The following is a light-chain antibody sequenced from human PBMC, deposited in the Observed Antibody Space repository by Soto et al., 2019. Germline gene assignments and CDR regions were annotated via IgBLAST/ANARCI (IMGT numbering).Light chain of an antibody. V-gene: IGKV3-15*01. CDR1: QSVSSN. Sequence: EIVMTQSPATLSVSPGERATLSCRASQSVSSNLAWYQQKPGPAPRLLIYDASTRATGFPARFSGSGSGTEFTLTISSLQSEDFAVYYCQQYYNWRYTFGQGTKLEIK. CDR2: DAS. J-gene: IGKJ2*01. CDR3: QQYYNWRYT.